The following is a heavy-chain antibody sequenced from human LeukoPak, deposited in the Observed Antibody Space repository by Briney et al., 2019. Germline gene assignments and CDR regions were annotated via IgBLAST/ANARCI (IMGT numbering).Heavy chain of an antibody. CDR3: ARGDRYSSSWPFDF. CDR1: GGSLSGYY. Sequence: SQTLSLTCAVYGGSLSGYYWSWIRQPPGKGLEWIGEINHSGTTNYNPSLKSRVTISVDTSKNQFSLKLSSVTAADTAVYYCARGDRYSSSWPFDFWGQGTLVTVSS. D-gene: IGHD6-13*01. V-gene: IGHV4-34*01. CDR2: INHSGTT. J-gene: IGHJ4*02.